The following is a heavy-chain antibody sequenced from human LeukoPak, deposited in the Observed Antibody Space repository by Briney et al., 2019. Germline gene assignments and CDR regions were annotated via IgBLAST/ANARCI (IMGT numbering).Heavy chain of an antibody. CDR2: INWDGTNT. D-gene: IGHD3-22*01. Sequence: GGSLRLSRAASAFTFDDYGMSWVRQVPGKGLEWVSGINWDGTNTGYADSVKGRFTISRDNAKNSLSLQMNSLRAEDTALYYCARVGYYYESSSYSGAFDIWGQGAMVIVSS. CDR3: ARVGYYYESSSYSGAFDI. V-gene: IGHV3-20*04. CDR1: AFTFDDYG. J-gene: IGHJ3*02.